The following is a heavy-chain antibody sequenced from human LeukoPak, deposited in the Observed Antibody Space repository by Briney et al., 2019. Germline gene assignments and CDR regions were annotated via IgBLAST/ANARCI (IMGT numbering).Heavy chain of an antibody. CDR2: INPNSGGT. J-gene: IGHJ5*02. Sequence: ASVEVSCKASGYTFTGYYMHWVRQAPGQGLEWMGWINPNSGGTNYAQKFQGRVTMTRDTSISTAYMELSRLRSDDTAVYYCARGSAAGTSNWFDPWGQGTLVTVSS. CDR3: ARGSAAGTSNWFDP. V-gene: IGHV1-2*02. CDR1: GYTFTGYY. D-gene: IGHD6-13*01.